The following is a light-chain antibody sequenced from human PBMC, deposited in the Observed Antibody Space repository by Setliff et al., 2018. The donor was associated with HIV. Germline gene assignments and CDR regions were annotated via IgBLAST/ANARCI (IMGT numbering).Light chain of an antibody. J-gene: IGLJ2*01. CDR2: EVN. Sequence: QSVLTQPPSASGSPGQSVTISCTGTSSDIGRYNYISWYQQHPGKAPKLMIYEVNKRPSGVPDRFSGSKSGNMASLTVSGLQAEDEADYYCASYVSSSTRGFGGGTKVTVL. V-gene: IGLV2-8*01. CDR1: SSDIGRYNY. CDR3: ASYVSSSTRG.